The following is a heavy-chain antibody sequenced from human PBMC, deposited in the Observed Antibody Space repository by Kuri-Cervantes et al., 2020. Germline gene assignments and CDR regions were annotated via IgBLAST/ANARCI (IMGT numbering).Heavy chain of an antibody. Sequence: LSLTCAASGFTFSSYSMNWVRQAPGKGLEWVAVISYDGSNKYYADSVKGRFTISRDNSKNTLYLQMNSLRAEDTAVYYCAKAPMGALDYWGQGTLVTVSS. J-gene: IGHJ4*02. CDR3: AKAPMGALDY. CDR2: ISYDGSNK. V-gene: IGHV3-30*18. D-gene: IGHD1-26*01. CDR1: GFTFSSYS.